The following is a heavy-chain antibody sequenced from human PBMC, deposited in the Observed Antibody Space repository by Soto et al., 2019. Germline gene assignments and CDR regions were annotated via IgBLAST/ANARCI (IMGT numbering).Heavy chain of an antibody. V-gene: IGHV1-2*04. J-gene: IGHJ6*02. CDR3: ARGTGEWRPYCGGDCYGMDV. D-gene: IGHD2-21*01. CDR2: INPNSGGT. Sequence: QVQLVQSGAEVKKPGASVKVSCKASGYTFTGYYMHWVRQAPGQGLERMGWINPNSGGTNYAQKFQGWVTMTRDTSISTAYMELSRLRSDDTAVYYCARGTGEWRPYCGGDCYGMDVWGQATTVTVSS. CDR1: GYTFTGYY.